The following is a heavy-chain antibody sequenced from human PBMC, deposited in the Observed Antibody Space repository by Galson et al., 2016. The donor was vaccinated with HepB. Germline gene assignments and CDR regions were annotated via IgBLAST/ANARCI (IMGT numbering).Heavy chain of an antibody. CDR3: ARDRLYYDSRAYYPTFDY. CDR1: GGSIRSGSYY. J-gene: IGHJ4*02. V-gene: IGHV4-39*07. Sequence: SETLSLTCTVSGGSIRSGSYYWSWIRQPPGRGLEWIGEINHSGSTNYNPSLKSRVTISVDTSKNQFSLKLSSVTAADSAVYYCARDRLYYDSRAYYPTFDYWGQGTLVTVSS. CDR2: INHSGST. D-gene: IGHD3-22*01.